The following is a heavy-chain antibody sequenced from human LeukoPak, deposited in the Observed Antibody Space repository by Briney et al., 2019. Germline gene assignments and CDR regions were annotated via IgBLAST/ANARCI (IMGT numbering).Heavy chain of an antibody. CDR1: GYTFTSYG. D-gene: IGHD3-9*01. CDR2: ISAYNGNT. V-gene: IGHV1-18*01. J-gene: IGHJ6*02. Sequence: GASVKVSCKASGYTFTSYGISWVRQAPGQGLEWMGWISAYNGNTNYAQKRQGRVTITTDTSTSKAYMELRSLRSDDTAVYYCARVGMHGPLRYFDWYSYYYGMDVWGQGTTVTVSS. CDR3: ARVGMHGPLRYFDWYSYYYGMDV.